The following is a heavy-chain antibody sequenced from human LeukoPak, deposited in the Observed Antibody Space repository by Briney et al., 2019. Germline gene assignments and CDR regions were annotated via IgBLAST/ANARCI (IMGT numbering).Heavy chain of an antibody. CDR3: AREYPKGGSYRFDP. CDR2: IHYSGST. Sequence: TSETLSLTCTVSGGSINSYSWSWIRQPPGKGLEWIGYIHYSGSTNYNPSLKSRVTISVDTSKNHFSLKLSSVTAADTAVYYCAREYPKGGSYRFDPWGQGTLVTVSS. D-gene: IGHD1-26*01. J-gene: IGHJ5*02. CDR1: GGSINSYS. V-gene: IGHV4-59*12.